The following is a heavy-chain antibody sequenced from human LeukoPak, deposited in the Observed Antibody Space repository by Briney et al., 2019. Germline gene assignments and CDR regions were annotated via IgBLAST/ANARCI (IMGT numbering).Heavy chain of an antibody. CDR2: SKSKTDGGTP. CDR3: TTDVKSCSSASCYRGLY. V-gene: IGHV3-15*01. Sequence: GGSLRLSCAVSGLTFSDAWMSWVRQAPGKGLEWVGRSKSKTDGGTPDYAAPVKGRFSISRDDSRNTVYLHMNSLRTEDTGIYYCTTDVKSCSSASCYRGLYWGQGTLVTVSS. J-gene: IGHJ4*02. D-gene: IGHD2-2*01. CDR1: GLTFSDAW.